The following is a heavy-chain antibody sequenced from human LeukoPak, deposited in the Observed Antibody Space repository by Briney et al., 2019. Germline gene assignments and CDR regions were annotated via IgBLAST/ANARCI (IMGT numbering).Heavy chain of an antibody. J-gene: IGHJ4*02. CDR3: ARARGSGFDY. CDR2: IYYSGST. Sequence: SETLSLTCTVSGGSISSSSYYWGWIRQPPGKGLEWIGSIYYSGSTYYNPSLKSRVTISVDTSKNQFSLKLSSVTAADTAVYYCARARGSGFDYWGQGTLVTVSS. V-gene: IGHV4-39*07. CDR1: GGSISSSSYY. D-gene: IGHD6-19*01.